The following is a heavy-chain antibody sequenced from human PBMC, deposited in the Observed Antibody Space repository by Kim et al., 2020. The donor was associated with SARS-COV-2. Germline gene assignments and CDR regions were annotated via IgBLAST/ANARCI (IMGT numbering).Heavy chain of an antibody. D-gene: IGHD3-10*01. CDR1: GGTFSSVG. V-gene: IGHV1-69*13. Sequence: SVKVSCKASGGTFSSVGIAWVRQAPGQGLEWMGGIIPILHSTKYAQNFQGRVTITADESTSTAYMELSSLGSEDTAVYYCARLSPLRGNYYYYGMDVWGQGTTVTVSS. CDR2: IIPILHST. CDR3: ARLSPLRGNYYYYGMDV. J-gene: IGHJ6*02.